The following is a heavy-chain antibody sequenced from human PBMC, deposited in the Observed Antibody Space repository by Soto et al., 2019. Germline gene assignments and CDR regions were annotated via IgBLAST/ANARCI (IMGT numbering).Heavy chain of an antibody. CDR2: IYYSGRT. J-gene: IGHJ4*02. CDR1: GESISSSSYY. Sequence: SETLSLTCIVSGESISSSSYYWGWIRQPPGKGLEWIGSIYYSGRTYYNPSFKSRVTISIDTSKNQFSLKLSSVTATDTAVYYRAREWTTVVTQAYFDHWGQGALVTVSS. CDR3: AREWTTVVTQAYFDH. D-gene: IGHD2-21*02. V-gene: IGHV4-39*02.